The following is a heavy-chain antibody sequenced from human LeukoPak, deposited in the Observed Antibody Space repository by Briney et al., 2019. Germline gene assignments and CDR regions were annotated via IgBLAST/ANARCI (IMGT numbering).Heavy chain of an antibody. CDR1: GGSISSYY. J-gene: IGHJ6*02. CDR2: IYTSGST. Sequence: SETLSLTCTVSGGSISSYYWSWIRQPAGKGLEWIGRIYTSGSTNYNPSLKSRVTMSVDTSKNQFSLKLSSVTAADTAVYYCARALSSGDIVATTGYYYGMDVWGQGTTVTVSS. CDR3: ARALSSGDIVATTGYYYGMDV. V-gene: IGHV4-4*07. D-gene: IGHD5-12*01.